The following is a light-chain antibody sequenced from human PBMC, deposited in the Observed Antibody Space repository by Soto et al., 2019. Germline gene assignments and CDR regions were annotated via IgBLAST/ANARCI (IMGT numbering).Light chain of an antibody. J-gene: IGKJ1*01. Sequence: IQMTQSPSTLSASIGDRVTITCRASQTISSRLAWYQQKPGKAPKHLIYKASTLNSGVPSRFSGSGSGTEFTLTISSLQPDDFATYYCQHYNSYSEAFGQGTKVDIK. CDR2: KAS. V-gene: IGKV1-5*03. CDR3: QHYNSYSEA. CDR1: QTISSR.